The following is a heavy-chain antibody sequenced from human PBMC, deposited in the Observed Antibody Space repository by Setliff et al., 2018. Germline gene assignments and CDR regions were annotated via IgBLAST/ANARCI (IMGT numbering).Heavy chain of an antibody. Sequence: HPGGSLRLSCVASGFTFKNYGMHWVRQAPGKGLEWVAVIWYDGNNKDHADSVKGRFTISRDNSKNTLYLQLNSLRPEDTAVYYCARDRLGDSGWYNFEYWGQGTLVTVSS. V-gene: IGHV3-33*01. D-gene: IGHD6-19*01. J-gene: IGHJ4*02. CDR1: GFTFKNYG. CDR2: IWYDGNNK. CDR3: ARDRLGDSGWYNFEY.